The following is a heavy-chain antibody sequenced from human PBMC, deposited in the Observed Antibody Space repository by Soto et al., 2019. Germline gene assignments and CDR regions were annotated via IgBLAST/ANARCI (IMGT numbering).Heavy chain of an antibody. D-gene: IGHD3-10*01. CDR1: GGSISSGGYY. J-gene: IGHJ6*02. V-gene: IGHV4-31*03. CDR3: ARTPYYYGSGSYYPDYYYYGMDV. CDR2: IYYSGST. Sequence: SETLSLTCTVSGGSISSGGYYWSWIRQHPGKGLEWIGYIYYSGSTYYNPSLKSRVTISVDTSKNQFSLKLSPVTAADTAVYYCARTPYYYGSGSYYPDYYYYGMDVWGQGTTVTVSS.